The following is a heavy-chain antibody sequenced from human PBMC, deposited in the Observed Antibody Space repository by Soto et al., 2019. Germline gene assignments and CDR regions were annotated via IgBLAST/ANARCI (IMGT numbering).Heavy chain of an antibody. D-gene: IGHD3-10*01. CDR2: ISGSGGST. J-gene: IGHJ4*02. CDR3: AKTAPSYYPKQKKTYYFAY. Sequence: GGSLRLSCAASGFTFSSYAMSGVRQAPGKGLEWVSAISGSGGSTYYADSVKGRFTISRDNSKNTLYLQMNSLRAEDTAVYYCAKTAPSYYPKQKKTYYFAYWGQGTLVTVSS. CDR1: GFTFSSYA. V-gene: IGHV3-23*01.